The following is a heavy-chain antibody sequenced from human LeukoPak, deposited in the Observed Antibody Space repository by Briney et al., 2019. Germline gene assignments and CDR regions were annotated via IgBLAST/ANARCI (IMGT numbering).Heavy chain of an antibody. CDR2: INPNSGGT. J-gene: IGHJ5*02. Sequence: ASVKVSCKASGYTFTGYYMHWVRQAPGQGLEWMGWINPNSGGTNYAQKFQGRVTMTRDTSISIAYMELSRLRSDDTAVYYCARGGVQVVPAAIHWFDPWGQGTLVTVSS. V-gene: IGHV1-2*02. CDR1: GYTFTGYY. D-gene: IGHD2-2*02. CDR3: ARGGVQVVPAAIHWFDP.